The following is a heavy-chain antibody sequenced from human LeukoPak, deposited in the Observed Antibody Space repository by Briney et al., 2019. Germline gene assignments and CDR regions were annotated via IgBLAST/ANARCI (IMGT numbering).Heavy chain of an antibody. D-gene: IGHD1-26*01. CDR3: AIGSGSYYNWFDP. CDR1: GFTFSSYA. V-gene: IGHV3-23*01. Sequence: PGGSLRLSCAASGFTFSSYAMSWVRQAPGKGLEWVSAISGSGGSAYYADSVKGRFTISRDNSKNTLYLQMNSLRAEDTAVYYCAIGSGSYYNWFDPWGQGTLVTVSS. J-gene: IGHJ5*02. CDR2: ISGSGGSA.